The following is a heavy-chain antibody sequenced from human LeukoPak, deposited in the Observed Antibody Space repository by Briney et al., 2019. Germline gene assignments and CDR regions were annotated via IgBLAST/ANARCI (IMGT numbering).Heavy chain of an antibody. J-gene: IGHJ4*02. CDR3: AKDRYSYAFEYSDS. D-gene: IGHD5-18*01. V-gene: IGHV3-30*18. Sequence: GGSLRLSCAASGFTFSSYGMHWVRQAPGKGLDWVAVISNDGSKKYYADSVKGRFTISRDNSKNTLSLQVSSPRTEDTAVYYCAKDRYSYAFEYSDSWGQGTLVTVSS. CDR1: GFTFSSYG. CDR2: ISNDGSKK.